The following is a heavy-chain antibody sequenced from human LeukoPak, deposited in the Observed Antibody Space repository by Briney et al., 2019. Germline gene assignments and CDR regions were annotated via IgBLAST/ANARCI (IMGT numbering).Heavy chain of an antibody. J-gene: IGHJ4*02. D-gene: IGHD4-23*01. V-gene: IGHV3-30*18. CDR3: AKGARYGGIPYYFDY. CDR2: ISYDGSNK. CDR1: GFTFSSYG. Sequence: GGSLRLSCAASGFTFSSYGMHWVRQAPGKGLEWVAVISYDGSNKYYADSVKGRFTISRDNTKNTLYLQMNSLRAEDTAVYYCAKGARYGGIPYYFDYWGQGTLVTVSS.